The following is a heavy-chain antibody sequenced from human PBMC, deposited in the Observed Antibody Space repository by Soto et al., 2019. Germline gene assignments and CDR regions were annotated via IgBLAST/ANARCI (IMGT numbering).Heavy chain of an antibody. CDR1: GGSFSGYY. Sequence: SETLSLTCAVYGGSFSGYYWSWIRQPPGKGLEWIGYIYYSGSTNYNPSLKSRVTISVDTSKNQFSLKLSSVTAADTAVYYCASSPGVVAAGTRGYYYYGMDVWGQGTTVTVSS. CDR2: IYYSGST. D-gene: IGHD2-2*01. J-gene: IGHJ6*02. CDR3: ASSPGVVAAGTRGYYYYGMDV. V-gene: IGHV4-59*01.